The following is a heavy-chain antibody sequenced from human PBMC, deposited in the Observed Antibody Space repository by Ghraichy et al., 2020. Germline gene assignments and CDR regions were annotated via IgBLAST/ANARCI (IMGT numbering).Heavy chain of an antibody. J-gene: IGHJ4*02. CDR2: ITHSGST. CDR1: GGSFSGYY. CDR3: ARDYTR. Sequence: SETLSLTCAVYGGSFSGYYWIWIRQTPGKGLEWIGEITHSGSTNYNPSLKSRVTISADTSRNHLSLKLRSVTAADTAVYYCARDYTRWGQGTLVTVSS. V-gene: IGHV4-34*01. D-gene: IGHD4-11*01.